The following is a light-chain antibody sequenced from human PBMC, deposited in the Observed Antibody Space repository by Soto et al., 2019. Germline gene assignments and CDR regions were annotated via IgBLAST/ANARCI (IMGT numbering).Light chain of an antibody. V-gene: IGKV1-39*01. CDR2: SAS. J-gene: IGKJ3*01. CDR3: QQCVSTTCT. CDR1: QGIRSA. Sequence: IHLPQPPASLSASVGHKATITCRASQGIRSALDWYQKKKGKAPKLLIYSASSLQSGVPSRLSGSGYGTDFTITISSMKNEDFATYYCQQCVSTTCTFGPGTKVDI.